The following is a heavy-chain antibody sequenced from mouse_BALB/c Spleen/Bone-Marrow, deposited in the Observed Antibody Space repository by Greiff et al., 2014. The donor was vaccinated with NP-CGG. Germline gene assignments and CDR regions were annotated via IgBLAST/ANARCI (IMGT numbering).Heavy chain of an antibody. CDR1: GYTFTDYN. D-gene: IGHD2-10*02. CDR3: TRREYGNYGYAMDY. J-gene: IGHJ4*01. Sequence: VQLKESGPELVKPGASVKISCKASGYTFTDYNMHWVKQSHGKSLEWIGYIYPYNGGTGYNQKFKSKATLAVGNSSSTAYMGLRSLTSEDSAVYYCTRREYGNYGYAMDYWGQGTSVTVSS. CDR2: IYPYNGGT. V-gene: IGHV1S29*02.